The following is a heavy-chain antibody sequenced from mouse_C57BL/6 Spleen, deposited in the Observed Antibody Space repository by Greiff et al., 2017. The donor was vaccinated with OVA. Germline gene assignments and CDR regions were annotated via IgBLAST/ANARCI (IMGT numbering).Heavy chain of an antibody. Sequence: QVQLKQPGAELVKPGASVKLSCKASGYTFTSYWMPWVKQRPGQGLEWIGEIDPSDSYTNYNQKFKGKATLTVDTSSSTAYMQLSSLTSEDSAVYYCAREYVITRYFDVWGTGTTVTVSS. CDR1: GYTFTSYW. J-gene: IGHJ1*03. CDR2: IDPSDSYT. D-gene: IGHD1-1*01. V-gene: IGHV1-50*01. CDR3: AREYVITRYFDV.